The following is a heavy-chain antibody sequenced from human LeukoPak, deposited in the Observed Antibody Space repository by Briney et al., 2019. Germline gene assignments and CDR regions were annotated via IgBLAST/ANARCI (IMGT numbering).Heavy chain of an antibody. CDR1: GFTFSSYG. D-gene: IGHD1-26*01. Sequence: GGSLRLSCAASGFTFSSYGMHWVRQAPGKGLEWVSGISWNSGTIGYADSVKGRFTISRDNAKNSLYLQMNSLNPEDTALYYCAIFPPGIVGAPEALWGRGTLVTVSS. V-gene: IGHV3-9*01. J-gene: IGHJ2*01. CDR3: AIFPPGIVGAPEAL. CDR2: ISWNSGTI.